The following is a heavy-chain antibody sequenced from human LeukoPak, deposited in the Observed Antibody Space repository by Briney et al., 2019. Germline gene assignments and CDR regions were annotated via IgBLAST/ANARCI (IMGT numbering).Heavy chain of an antibody. V-gene: IGHV3-15*01. CDR2: IKIKIDGATA. J-gene: IGHJ3*01. D-gene: IGHD3-16*02. Sequence: PGGSLRLSCAASGFTFSNTWMSWVRQAPGKGLEWVGRIKIKIDGATADYAAPVKGRFTISRDDSKDTLYLQMNSLKTEDTAVYYCARDMQLSTWGLGTMVTVSS. CDR1: GFTFSNTW. CDR3: ARDMQLST.